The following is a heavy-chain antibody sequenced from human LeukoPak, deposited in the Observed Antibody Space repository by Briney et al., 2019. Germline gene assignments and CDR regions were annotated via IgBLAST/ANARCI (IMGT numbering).Heavy chain of an antibody. J-gene: IGHJ4*02. Sequence: ASVKVSCKASGGTFSSYAISWVRQAPGQGLEWMGIINPSGGSTSYAQKFQGRVTMTRDMSTSTVYMELSSLRSEDTAVYYCARDSSGWYGMALYYFDYWGQGTLVTVSS. CDR2: INPSGGST. CDR1: GGTFSSYA. D-gene: IGHD6-19*01. V-gene: IGHV1-46*01. CDR3: ARDSSGWYGMALYYFDY.